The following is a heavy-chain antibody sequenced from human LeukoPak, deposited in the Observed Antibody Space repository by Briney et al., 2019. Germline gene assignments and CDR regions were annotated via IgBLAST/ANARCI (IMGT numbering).Heavy chain of an antibody. J-gene: IGHJ5*02. CDR3: ARARIAAAGTGP. CDR2: INHSGST. V-gene: IGHV4-34*01. CDR1: GGSFSGYY. D-gene: IGHD6-13*01. Sequence: PSETLSLTCAVYGGSFSGYYWSWIRQPPGKGLEWIGEINHSGSTNYNPSLKSRVTISVDTSKNQFSLKLSSVTAADTAVYYCARARIAAAGTGPWGQGTLVTVSS.